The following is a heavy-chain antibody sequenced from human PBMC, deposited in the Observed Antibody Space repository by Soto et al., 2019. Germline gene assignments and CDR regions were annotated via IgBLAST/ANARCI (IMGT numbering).Heavy chain of an antibody. CDR3: ARWGVDTAMVTEWFDP. J-gene: IGHJ5*02. D-gene: IGHD5-18*01. CDR1: GGSISSYY. CDR2: VYYSGST. Sequence: SETLSLTCTVSGGSISSYYWSWIRQPPGKGLEWIGYVYYSGSTGYNPSLKSRVTISADTSKNQLSLKLSSVTAADTAVYYCARWGVDTAMVTEWFDPWGQGTLVTVSS. V-gene: IGHV4-59*08.